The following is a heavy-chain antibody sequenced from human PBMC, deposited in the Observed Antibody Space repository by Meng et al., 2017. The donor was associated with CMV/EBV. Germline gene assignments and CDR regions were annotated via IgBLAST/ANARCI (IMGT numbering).Heavy chain of an antibody. Sequence: ASVKVSCKASGYTFTGYYMHWVRQAPGQGLEWMGWINPNSGGTNYAQKFQGRVTMTRDTSISTAYMELSSLRSEDTAVYYCARHQGQLVEGDWFDPWGQGTLVTVSS. CDR1: GYTFTGYY. CDR3: ARHQGQLVEGDWFDP. J-gene: IGHJ5*02. D-gene: IGHD6-13*01. CDR2: INPNSGGT. V-gene: IGHV1-2*02.